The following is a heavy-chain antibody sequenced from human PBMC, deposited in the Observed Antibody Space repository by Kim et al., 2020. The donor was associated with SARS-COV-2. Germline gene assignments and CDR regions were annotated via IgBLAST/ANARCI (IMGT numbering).Heavy chain of an antibody. CDR3: ASTILRFSRVGFDP. J-gene: IGHJ5*02. D-gene: IGHD3-3*01. CDR2: IYYSGST. CDR1: GGSISSGGYY. V-gene: IGHV4-31*03. Sequence: SETLSLTCTVSGGSISSGGYYWSWIRQHPGKGLEWIGYIYYSGSTYYNPSLKSRVTISVDTSKNQFSLKLSSVTAADTAVYYCASTILRFSRVGFDPWGQGTLVTVSS.